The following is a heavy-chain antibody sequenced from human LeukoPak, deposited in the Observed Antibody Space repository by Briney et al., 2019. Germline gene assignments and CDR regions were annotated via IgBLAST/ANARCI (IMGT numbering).Heavy chain of an antibody. CDR2: INHSGST. CDR1: GGSFSGYY. Sequence: SETLSLTGAVYGGSFSGYYWSWIPPPPGNGLEWIGEINHSGSTNYNPSLKSRVTIAVDTSKNQFSLKLSSVTAADTAVYYCARRRMTKYYFDYWGQGTLVTVSS. CDR3: ARRRMTKYYFDY. J-gene: IGHJ4*02. V-gene: IGHV4-34*01.